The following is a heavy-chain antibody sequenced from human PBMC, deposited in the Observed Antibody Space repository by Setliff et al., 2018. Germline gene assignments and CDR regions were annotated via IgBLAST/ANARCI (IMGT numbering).Heavy chain of an antibody. CDR1: GYSISTNYY. Sequence: SETLSLTCAVSGYSISTNYYWGWIRQPPGKGLEWIGSIHYSGSTYYTPSLKSRVTISVDTSKNQFSLKLSSVTAADTAVYYCARSLRRTFRRLDWLGFFGDWGQGAMVTVSS. J-gene: IGHJ4*02. D-gene: IGHD3-9*01. V-gene: IGHV4-38-2*01. CDR3: ARSLRRTFRRLDWLGFFGD. CDR2: IHYSGST.